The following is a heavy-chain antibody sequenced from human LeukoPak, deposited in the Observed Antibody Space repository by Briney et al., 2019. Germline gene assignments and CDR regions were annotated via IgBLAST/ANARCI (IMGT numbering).Heavy chain of an antibody. Sequence: GGSLRLSCAASGFTFSSYSMNWVRQAPGKGLEWVSSISSSSSYIYYADSVEGRFTISRDNAKNSLYLQMNSLRAEDTAVYYCARDMIFDGTYWGQGTLVTVSS. CDR2: ISSSSSYI. J-gene: IGHJ4*02. V-gene: IGHV3-21*01. CDR3: ARDMIFDGTY. CDR1: GFTFSSYS. D-gene: IGHD3-22*01.